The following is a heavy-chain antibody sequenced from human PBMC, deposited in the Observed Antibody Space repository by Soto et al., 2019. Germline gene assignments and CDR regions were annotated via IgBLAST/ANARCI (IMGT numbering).Heavy chain of an antibody. D-gene: IGHD3-3*01. CDR1: GFTFSSYG. Sequence: GGSLRLSCAASGFTFSSYGMHWVRQAPGKGLEWVAVIWYDGSNKYYADSVKGRFTISRDNSKNTLYLQMNSLRAEDTAVYYCARDPITIFGSYGMDVWGQGTTVTVSS. J-gene: IGHJ6*02. CDR3: ARDPITIFGSYGMDV. CDR2: IWYDGSNK. V-gene: IGHV3-33*01.